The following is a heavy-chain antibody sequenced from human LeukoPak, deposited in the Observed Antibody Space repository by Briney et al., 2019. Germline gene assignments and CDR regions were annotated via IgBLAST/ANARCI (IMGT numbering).Heavy chain of an antibody. D-gene: IGHD2-2*01. CDR2: IYYGGST. CDR3: ARDLAYCSSTSCLNSWFDP. Sequence: SETLSLTCTVSGGSISSSSYHWGWIRQPPGKGLEWIGTIYYGGSTYYNPSLKSRVTISVDTSKNQFSLKLSSVTAADTAVYYCARDLAYCSSTSCLNSWFDPWGQGTLVTVSS. V-gene: IGHV4-39*07. J-gene: IGHJ5*02. CDR1: GGSISSSSYH.